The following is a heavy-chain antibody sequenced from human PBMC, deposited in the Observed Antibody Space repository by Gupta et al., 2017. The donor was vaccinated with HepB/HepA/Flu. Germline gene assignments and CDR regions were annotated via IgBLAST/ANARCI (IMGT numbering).Heavy chain of an antibody. D-gene: IGHD6-13*01. J-gene: IGHJ4*02. V-gene: IGHV1-2*04. CDR2: INPNSGGK. CDR1: GYSFTGQH. Sequence: QVQLVQSGAEVKKPGASVKVSCKASGYSFTGQHIHWVRQAPGPGLEWMGWINPNSGGKNYAKKFQDWVTMSRETAISTAYMELRSLKSDDTAIYYCARGGGIALEFDYWGQGTLVTVSS. CDR3: ARGGGIALEFDY.